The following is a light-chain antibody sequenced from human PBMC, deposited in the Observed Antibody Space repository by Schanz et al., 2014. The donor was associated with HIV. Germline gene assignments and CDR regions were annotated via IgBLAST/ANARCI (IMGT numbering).Light chain of an antibody. CDR2: GAS. Sequence: EIVMTQSPVTLSLSPGERATLSCRASQSVSGFLAWYQQKPGQAPRLLIYGASTRATGIPARFSGSGSGTEFTLTISSLQSEDFAVYYCQQYNNWPPAFGQGSKVEIK. CDR1: QSVSGF. J-gene: IGKJ1*01. CDR3: QQYNNWPPA. V-gene: IGKV3-15*01.